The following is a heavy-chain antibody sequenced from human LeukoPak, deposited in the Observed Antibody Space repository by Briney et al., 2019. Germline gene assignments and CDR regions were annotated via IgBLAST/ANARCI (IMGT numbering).Heavy chain of an antibody. Sequence: GGPLRLSWAASGLTFSNYGRPWVRQAPGKGREGGVVIWNAGSNKEYADSVKGRFTISRDNSKNTLYLQMNSLRAEDTAVYYCARGFRPMVRGVIYYYGMDVWGQGTTVTVSS. CDR3: ARGFRPMVRGVIYYYGMDV. D-gene: IGHD3-10*01. V-gene: IGHV3-33*01. CDR1: GLTFSNYG. CDR2: IWNAGSNK. J-gene: IGHJ6*02.